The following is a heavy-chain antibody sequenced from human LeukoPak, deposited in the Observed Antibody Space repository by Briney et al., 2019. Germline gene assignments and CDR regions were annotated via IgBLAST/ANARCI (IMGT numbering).Heavy chain of an antibody. CDR3: ARGGGWRNYFDY. V-gene: IGHV4-59*01. CDR2: IYYSGNT. J-gene: IGHJ4*02. D-gene: IGHD6-19*01. Sequence: PSETLSLTCTVSGDSISTYYWSWIRQPPGKGLEWIGYIYYSGNTNYNPSLKSRVTISVDTSKNQFSLKLSSVTAADTAIYYCARGGGWRNYFDYWGQGTLVTVSS. CDR1: GDSISTYY.